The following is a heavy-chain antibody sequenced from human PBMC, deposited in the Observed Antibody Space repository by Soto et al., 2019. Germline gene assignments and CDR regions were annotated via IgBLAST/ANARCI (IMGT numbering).Heavy chain of an antibody. CDR2: IIPIFGTA. Sequence: QVQLVQSGAEVKKPGSSVKVSCKASGGTFSSYAISWVRQAPGQGLEWMGGIIPIFGTANYAQKFQGRVTITADESTSTAYMELSSLRSEDTAVYYCAGAYGPYIQLPLGRYYGMDVWGQGTTVTVSS. CDR3: AGAYGPYIQLPLGRYYGMDV. D-gene: IGHD5-18*01. V-gene: IGHV1-69*12. J-gene: IGHJ6*02. CDR1: GGTFSSYA.